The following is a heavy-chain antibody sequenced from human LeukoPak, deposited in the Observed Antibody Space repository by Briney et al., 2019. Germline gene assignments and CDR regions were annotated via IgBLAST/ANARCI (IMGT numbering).Heavy chain of an antibody. D-gene: IGHD6-13*01. V-gene: IGHV1-69*05. Sequence: SVKVSCKASGGTFSSYAISWVRQAPGQGLEWMGGIIPIFGTANYAQKFQGRVTITTDESTSTAYMELSSLRSEDTAVYYCARGYSSSWYLYYYYGMDVWGQGTTVAVSS. CDR2: IIPIFGTA. J-gene: IGHJ6*02. CDR3: ARGYSSSWYLYYYYGMDV. CDR1: GGTFSSYA.